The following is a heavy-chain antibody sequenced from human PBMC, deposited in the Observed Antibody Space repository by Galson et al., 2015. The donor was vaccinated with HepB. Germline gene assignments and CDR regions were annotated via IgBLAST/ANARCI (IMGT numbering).Heavy chain of an antibody. D-gene: IGHD1-26*01. CDR2: ISYDGSNK. CDR3: ARDRGIVGATLAGDY. J-gene: IGHJ4*02. V-gene: IGHV3-30*04. CDR1: GFTFSSYA. Sequence: SLRLSCAASGFTFSSYAMHWVRQAPGKGLEWVAVISYDGSNKYYADSVKGRFTISRDNSKNTLYLQMNSLRAEDTAVYYCARDRGIVGATLAGDYWGQGTLVTVSS.